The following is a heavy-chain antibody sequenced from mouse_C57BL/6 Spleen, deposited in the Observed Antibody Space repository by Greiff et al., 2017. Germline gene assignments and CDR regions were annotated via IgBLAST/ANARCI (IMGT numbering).Heavy chain of an antibody. CDR1: GFTFSDYG. J-gene: IGHJ1*03. Sequence: EVQRVESGGGLVQPGGSLKLSCAASGFTFSDYGMAWVRQAPRKGPEWVAFISNLAYSIYYADTVTGRFTISRENAKNTLYLEMSSLRSEDTAMYYCARHGDYGSSYWYFDVWGTGTTVTVSS. D-gene: IGHD1-1*01. CDR3: ARHGDYGSSYWYFDV. V-gene: IGHV5-15*01. CDR2: ISNLAYSI.